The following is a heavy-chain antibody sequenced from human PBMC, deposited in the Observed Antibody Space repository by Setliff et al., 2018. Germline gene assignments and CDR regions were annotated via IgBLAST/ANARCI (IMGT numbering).Heavy chain of an antibody. D-gene: IGHD6-19*01. CDR1: GYSLTSYW. Sequence: GESLKISCKGSGYSLTSYWIGWVRQMPGKGLEWMGIIYPGDSDTRYSPSFQGQVTISADKSISTAYLQWSSLKASDTAMYYCARQSWGGSGWSWVDYWGQGTLVTVSS. CDR3: ARQSWGGSGWSWVDY. V-gene: IGHV5-51*01. J-gene: IGHJ4*02. CDR2: IYPGDSDT.